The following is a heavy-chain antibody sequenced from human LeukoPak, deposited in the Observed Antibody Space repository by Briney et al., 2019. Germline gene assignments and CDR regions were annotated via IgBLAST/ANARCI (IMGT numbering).Heavy chain of an antibody. J-gene: IGHJ4*02. D-gene: IGHD2/OR15-2a*01. CDR2: IWYDGSNK. CDR3: AREGPRGNSQFDY. CDR1: GFTFSNYG. V-gene: IGHV3-33*01. Sequence: GGSLRLSCAASGFTFSNYGMHWVRQTPGKGLEWVALIWYDGSNKYYADSVKGRLTISRDNSKNTLFLQMNSLRAEDTAVYYCAREGPRGNSQFDYWGQGTLVTVSS.